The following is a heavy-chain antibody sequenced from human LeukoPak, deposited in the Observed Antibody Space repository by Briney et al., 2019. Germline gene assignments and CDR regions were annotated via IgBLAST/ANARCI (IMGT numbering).Heavy chain of an antibody. CDR2: ISSNGGST. Sequence: GGSLRLSCAASGFTFSSYAMHWVRQAPGKGLEYVSAISSNGGSTYYANSVKGRFTISRDNSKNTLYLQMGSLRAEDTAVYYCATDLITGGLRLFGSWGQGTLVTASS. CDR1: GFTFSSYA. V-gene: IGHV3-64*01. J-gene: IGHJ4*02. CDR3: ATDLITGGLRLFGS. D-gene: IGHD7-27*01.